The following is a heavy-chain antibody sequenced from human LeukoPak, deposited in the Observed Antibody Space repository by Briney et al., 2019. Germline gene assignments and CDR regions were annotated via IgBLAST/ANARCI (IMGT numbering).Heavy chain of an antibody. CDR3: ARDQEAFDY. CDR2: IYPRDGST. J-gene: IGHJ4*02. V-gene: IGHV1-46*01. CDR1: GYSFTSNY. Sequence: ASVKVSCTASGYSFTSNYIHWVRQAPGQGLEWMGMIYPRDGSTSYAQKFQGRVTVTRDTSTSTVHMELSGLRSEDTAVYYCARDQEAFDYWGQGTLVTVSS.